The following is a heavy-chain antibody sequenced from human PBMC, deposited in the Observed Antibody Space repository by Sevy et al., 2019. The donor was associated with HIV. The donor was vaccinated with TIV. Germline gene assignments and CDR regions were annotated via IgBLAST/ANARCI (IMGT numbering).Heavy chain of an antibody. V-gene: IGHV3-15*01. CDR3: STDPIIVLLVTDGMDV. J-gene: IGHJ6*02. CDR2: IKSKTDGGTT. D-gene: IGHD2-8*02. CDR1: GFTFSNAC. Sequence: GGSLRLSCAASGFTFSNACMSWVRQAPGKGLEWVGRIKSKTDGGTTDYVAPVKGRFTISRDDSKNTLFLQMNRPKTEDTAVYYCSTDPIIVLLVTDGMDVWGQGTTVTVSS.